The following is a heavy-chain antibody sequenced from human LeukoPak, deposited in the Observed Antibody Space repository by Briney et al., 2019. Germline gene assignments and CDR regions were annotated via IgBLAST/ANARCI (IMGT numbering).Heavy chain of an antibody. J-gene: IGHJ3*02. CDR1: GYTFTSYY. CDR3: ARDRVMYYYDSSGHDAFDI. CDR2: INPSGGST. D-gene: IGHD3-22*01. V-gene: IGHV1-46*01. Sequence: ASVKVSCKASGYTFTSYYMDWVRQAPGQGLEWMGIINPSGGSTSYAQKFQGRVTMTRDTSTSTVYMELSSLRSEDTAVYYCARDRVMYYYDSSGHDAFDIWGQGTMVTVSS.